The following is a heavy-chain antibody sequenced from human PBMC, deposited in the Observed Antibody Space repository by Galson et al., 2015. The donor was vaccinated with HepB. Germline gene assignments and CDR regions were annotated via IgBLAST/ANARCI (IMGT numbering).Heavy chain of an antibody. CDR2: VKQDGSEK. V-gene: IGHV3-7*03. CDR3: TRSRYCASGNCYVDY. J-gene: IGHJ4*02. CDR1: GLIFSDYR. Sequence: SLRLSCAASGLIFSDYRMSWVRQAPGKGLEWVANVKQDGSEKYYVDSVKGRFTISRDNAKKSLHLQMDSLRAEDTAIYYCTRSRYCASGNCYVDYWGQGTLVTVSS. D-gene: IGHD2-15*01.